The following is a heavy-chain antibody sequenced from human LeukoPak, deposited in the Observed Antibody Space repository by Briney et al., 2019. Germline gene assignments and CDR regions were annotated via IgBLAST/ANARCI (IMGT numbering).Heavy chain of an antibody. CDR2: INPNSGGT. J-gene: IGHJ4*02. CDR1: GYTFTGYY. D-gene: IGHD1-26*01. V-gene: IGHV1-2*02. Sequence: ASVKVSCKASGYTFTGYYMHWVRQAPGQGLEWMGWINPNSGGTNYAQKFQGRVTMTRDTSISTAYMELSRLRSDDTAVYYCARGSYREWELRGSPVYWGQGTLVTVSS. CDR3: ARGSYREWELRGSPVY.